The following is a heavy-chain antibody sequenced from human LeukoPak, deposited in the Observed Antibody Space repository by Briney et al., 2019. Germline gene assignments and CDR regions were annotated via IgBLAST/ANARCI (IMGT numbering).Heavy chain of an antibody. CDR1: GGSFSGYY. J-gene: IGHJ3*02. CDR2: INHSGST. Sequence: SETLSLTCAVYGGSFSGYYWSWIRQPPGKGLEWIGEINHSGSTNYNPSLKSRVTISVDTSKNQFSLKLSSVTAADTAVYYCAREGGSYYIDAFDIWGQGTMVTVSS. D-gene: IGHD1-26*01. CDR3: AREGGSYYIDAFDI. V-gene: IGHV4-34*01.